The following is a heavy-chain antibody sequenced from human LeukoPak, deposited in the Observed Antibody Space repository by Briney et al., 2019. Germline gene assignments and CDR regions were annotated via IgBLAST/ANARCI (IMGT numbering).Heavy chain of an antibody. V-gene: IGHV3-30*18. D-gene: IGHD1-20*01. Sequence: GGSLRLSCAASGFTFSIYGMHWVRQAPGKGLEWVAVISYDGSNKYYADSVKGRFTISRDNSKNTLYLQMNSLRAEDTAVYYCAKDPSYNWNPMYYFDYWGQGTLVTVSS. CDR2: ISYDGSNK. CDR3: AKDPSYNWNPMYYFDY. J-gene: IGHJ4*02. CDR1: GFTFSIYG.